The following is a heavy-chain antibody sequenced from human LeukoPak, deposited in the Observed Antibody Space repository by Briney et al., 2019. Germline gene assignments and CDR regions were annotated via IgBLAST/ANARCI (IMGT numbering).Heavy chain of an antibody. D-gene: IGHD3-3*01. CDR2: IYTSGST. Sequence: SETLSLTCTVSGGSISSYYWSWIRQPAGKGLEWIGRIYTSGSTNYNPSLKSRVTMSVDTSKNQISLKLSSVTAADTAVYYCAGDTYYDFWSGYYKGNAFDIWGQGTMVTVSS. V-gene: IGHV4-4*07. CDR1: GGSISSYY. CDR3: AGDTYYDFWSGYYKGNAFDI. J-gene: IGHJ3*02.